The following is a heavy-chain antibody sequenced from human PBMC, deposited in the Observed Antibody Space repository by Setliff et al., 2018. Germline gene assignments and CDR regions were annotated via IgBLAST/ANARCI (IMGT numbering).Heavy chain of an antibody. CDR1: GYTFTSYD. V-gene: IGHV1-8*02. J-gene: IGHJ4*02. Sequence: ASVKVSCKASGYTFTSYDINWMRQASGQGLEWMGWMNPNSGNTGSTQKFQGRVTMTRNTSTSTAYMELSRLTSEDTAVYFCARAWAALGIIGYWGQGTLVTVSS. CDR3: ARAWAALGIIGY. CDR2: MNPNSGNT. D-gene: IGHD7-27*01.